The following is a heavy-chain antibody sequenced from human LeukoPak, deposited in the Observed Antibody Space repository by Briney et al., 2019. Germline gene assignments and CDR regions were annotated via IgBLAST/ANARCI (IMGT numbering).Heavy chain of an antibody. Sequence: PGASLRLSCAASGFTVSGSYMSWVRQTPGKGLEWVSVIYPGGSPYYADSMKGRFTLSRDNSKNTVSLQMNSLRAEDTAVYYCASESGTTNGGLDYWGQGTLVTVSS. CDR1: GFTVSGSY. J-gene: IGHJ4*02. CDR2: IYPGGSP. CDR3: ASESGTTNGGLDY. D-gene: IGHD1-7*01. V-gene: IGHV3-53*01.